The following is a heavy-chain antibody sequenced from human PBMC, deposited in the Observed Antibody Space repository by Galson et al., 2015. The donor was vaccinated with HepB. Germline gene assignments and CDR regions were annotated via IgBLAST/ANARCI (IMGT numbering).Heavy chain of an antibody. CDR2: IWYDGSKQ. Sequence: SLRLSCAASGRDFSSHGMHWVRQAPGKGLEWVAVIWYDGSKQYYADSVKGRFTISRENSKNTLYLQMNSLRVEDTAVYYCAKVGEGSWHFLPYYMDVWGKGTTVTVSS. CDR3: AKVGEGSWHFLPYYMDV. CDR1: GRDFSSHG. D-gene: IGHD6-13*01. J-gene: IGHJ6*03. V-gene: IGHV3-33*06.